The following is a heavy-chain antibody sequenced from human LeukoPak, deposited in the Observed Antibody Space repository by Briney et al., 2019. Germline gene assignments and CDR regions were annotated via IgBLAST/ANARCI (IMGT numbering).Heavy chain of an antibody. V-gene: IGHV3-23*01. CDR3: AKDGGLRWLVRRGIDY. Sequence: GGSLRLSCAASGFTFGSYAMSWVRQAPGKGLEWVSAITESGGGTYNADSVKGRFTISRDNSKKTLFLQMSSLRAEDTAIYYCAKDGGLRWLVRRGIDYWGQGTLVTVSS. D-gene: IGHD6-19*01. CDR2: ITESGGGT. J-gene: IGHJ4*02. CDR1: GFTFGSYA.